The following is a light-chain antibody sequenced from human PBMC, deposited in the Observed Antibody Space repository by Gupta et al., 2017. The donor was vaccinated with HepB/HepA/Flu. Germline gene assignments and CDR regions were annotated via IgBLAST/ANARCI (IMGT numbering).Light chain of an antibody. CDR1: SASVSTNSY. V-gene: IGLV8-61*01. CDR2: KKN. J-gene: IGLJ3*02. CDR3: MLSVCRGIWV. Sequence: QTVVTQEPSFSVPPGGTVTLTFGLTSASVSTNSYPGWYQQTPGQARRTLMYKKNRRFAGVPDRFSGSILGNKAALTITGARADDESDYYCMLSVCRGIWVFGGGTKLTVL.